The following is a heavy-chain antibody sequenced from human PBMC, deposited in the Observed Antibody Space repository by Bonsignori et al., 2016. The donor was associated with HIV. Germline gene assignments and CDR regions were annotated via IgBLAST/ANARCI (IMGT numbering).Heavy chain of an antibody. CDR1: GFTFSSYW. V-gene: IGHV3-7*01. J-gene: IGHJ6*03. D-gene: IGHD6-19*01. CDR2: IKQDGSEK. CDR3: ARVDGSSGWFHYYYYYMDV. Sequence: GESLKISCAASGFTFSSYWMSWVRQAPGKGLEWVANIKQDGSEKYYVDSVKGRFTTSRDNAKNSLYLQMNSLRAEDTAVYYCARVDGSSGWFHYYYYYMDVWGKGTTVTVSS.